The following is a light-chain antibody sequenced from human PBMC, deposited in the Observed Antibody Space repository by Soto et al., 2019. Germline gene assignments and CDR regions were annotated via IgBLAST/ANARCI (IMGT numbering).Light chain of an antibody. Sequence: QSVLTQPPSVSGAPGQRVTISCTGSSSNIGAGYEVHWYQQLPGTAPKLLIYGNNNRPSGVPDRFSGSKSGTSASLAITGLQAEDEADYYCQSYDSSLSALVFGGGTKLTVL. V-gene: IGLV1-40*01. CDR3: QSYDSSLSALV. CDR2: GNN. CDR1: SSNIGAGYE. J-gene: IGLJ3*02.